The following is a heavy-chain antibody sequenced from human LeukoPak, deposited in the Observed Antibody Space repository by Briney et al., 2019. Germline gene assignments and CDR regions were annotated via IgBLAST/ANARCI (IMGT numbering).Heavy chain of an antibody. V-gene: IGHV3-23*01. CDR2: ISGSGGST. D-gene: IGHD2-15*01. J-gene: IGHJ4*02. CDR1: GFMFSSNW. Sequence: GGSLRLSCAASGFMFSSNWMSWVRQAPGKGLEWVSAISGSGGSTYYADSVKGRFTISRDNSKNTLYLQMNSLRAEDTAVYYCAKVRVVAATRGCFDYWGQGTLVTVSS. CDR3: AKVRVVAATRGCFDY.